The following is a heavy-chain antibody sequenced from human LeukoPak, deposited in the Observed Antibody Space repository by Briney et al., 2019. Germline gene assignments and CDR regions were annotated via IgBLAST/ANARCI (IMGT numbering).Heavy chain of an antibody. CDR2: ISAYNGNT. CDR1: GGTFSSHA. V-gene: IGHV1-18*01. D-gene: IGHD3-22*01. CDR3: AREKYYYDSSGYYPLDY. Sequence: VASVKVSCKASGGTFSSHAISWVRQAPGQGLEWMGWISAYNGNTNYAQKLQGRVTMTTDTSTSTAYMELRSLRSDDTAVYYCAREKYYYDSSGYYPLDYWGQGTLVTVSS. J-gene: IGHJ4*02.